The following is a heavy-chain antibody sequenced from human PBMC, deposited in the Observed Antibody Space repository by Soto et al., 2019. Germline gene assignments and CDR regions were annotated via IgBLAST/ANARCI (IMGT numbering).Heavy chain of an antibody. D-gene: IGHD2-15*01. CDR1: GGSISSSSYY. V-gene: IGHV4-31*03. CDR3: ARGSVVAATLFDY. CDR2: IYYSGST. J-gene: IGHJ4*02. Sequence: PSETLSLTCTVSGGSISSSSYYWGWIRQPPGKGLEWIGYIYYSGSTYYNPSLKSRVTISVDTSKNQFSLELSSVTAADTAVYYCARGSVVAATLFDYWGQGTLVTVSS.